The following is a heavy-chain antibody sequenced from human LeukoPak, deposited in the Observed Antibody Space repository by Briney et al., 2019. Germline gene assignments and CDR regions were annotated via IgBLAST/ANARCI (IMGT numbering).Heavy chain of an antibody. Sequence: GGSLRLSCVASGFTFTKCAMSWIRQAPGKGLEWVAIITATGNTAYYADSVKGRFTISRDNSRNTVYMQMDSLRAEDTAIYYCAGDRNSDWYSPLDYWGQGSQVTVS. CDR3: AGDRNSDWYSPLDY. D-gene: IGHD6-19*01. J-gene: IGHJ4*02. V-gene: IGHV3-23*01. CDR1: GFTFTKCA. CDR2: ITATGNTA.